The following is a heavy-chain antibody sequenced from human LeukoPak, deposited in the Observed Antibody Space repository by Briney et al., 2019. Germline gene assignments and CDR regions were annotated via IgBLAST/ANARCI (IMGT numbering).Heavy chain of an antibody. CDR1: GYTFTGYY. CDR3: ARDGSSGYYRYYYYYMDV. Sequence: GASVKVSCKASGYTFTGYYMHWVRQAPGQGLEWMGWINPNSGGTNYAQKFQGRVTMTRDTSISTAYMELSRLRSDDTAVYYCARDGSSGYYRYYYYYMDVWGKGTTVTVSS. J-gene: IGHJ6*03. CDR2: INPNSGGT. V-gene: IGHV1-2*02. D-gene: IGHD3-22*01.